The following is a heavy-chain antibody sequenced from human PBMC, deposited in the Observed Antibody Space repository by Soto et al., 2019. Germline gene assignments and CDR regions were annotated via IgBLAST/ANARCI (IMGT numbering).Heavy chain of an antibody. CDR2: ISADNTNI. J-gene: IGHJ6*02. CDR1: GYTFSSHS. V-gene: IGHV1-18*01. CDR3: ARCIQQDYYYGMDV. D-gene: IGHD5-18*01. Sequence: QAQLVQSGAEVKKPGASVKVSCKASGYTFSSHSISWVRQAPGQGLEWMGRISADNTNIKYAQKFRGRVTMTTDTSTITVYMELRNLRSDDTAVYYCARCIQQDYYYGMDVWGQGTTVSVSS.